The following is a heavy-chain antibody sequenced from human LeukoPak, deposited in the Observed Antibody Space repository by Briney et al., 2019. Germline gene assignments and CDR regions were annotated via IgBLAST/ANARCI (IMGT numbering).Heavy chain of an antibody. CDR1: GGTFSSYA. V-gene: IGHV1-69*13. CDR2: IIPIFGTA. J-gene: IGHJ3*02. Sequence: SVKVSFKASGGTFSSYAISWVRQAPGQGLEWMGGIIPIFGTANYAQKFQGRVTITADESTSTAYMELSSLRSEDTAVYYCVSGGSTHGDAFDIWGQGTMVTVSS. CDR3: VSGGSTHGDAFDI. D-gene: IGHD1-26*01.